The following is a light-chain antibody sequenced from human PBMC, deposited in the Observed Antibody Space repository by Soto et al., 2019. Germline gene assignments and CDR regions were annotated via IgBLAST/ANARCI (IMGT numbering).Light chain of an antibody. V-gene: IGKV3-15*01. CDR2: GAS. CDR3: QQYNNWPQT. J-gene: IGKJ4*01. Sequence: IVLTHSRATPSLSPCERATLSYRASQSVSSNLAWYQQKPGQAPRLLIYGASTRATGLPARFSGSGSGTEFTLTISSLQSEDFAVYYCQQYNNWPQTFGGGTKVDI. CDR1: QSVSSN.